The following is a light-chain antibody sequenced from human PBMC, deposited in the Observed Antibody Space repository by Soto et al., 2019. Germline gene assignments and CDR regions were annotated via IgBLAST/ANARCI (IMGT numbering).Light chain of an antibody. J-gene: IGKJ1*01. V-gene: IGKV3-15*01. CDR3: QQYSNWPKT. CDR1: QSVSNN. CDR2: GAS. Sequence: EIVMTQSPATLSVSPGERATISCRASQSVSNNLAWYQQKPGQAPRLLLYGASTRATGIPARFSGSGSGTEFTLSISSLQSEDLAVYYCQQYSNWPKTFGRGTKVEIK.